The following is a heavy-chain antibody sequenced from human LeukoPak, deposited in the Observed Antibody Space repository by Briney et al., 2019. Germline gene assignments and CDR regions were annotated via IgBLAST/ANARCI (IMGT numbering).Heavy chain of an antibody. CDR2: IWYDGSNK. J-gene: IGHJ6*02. D-gene: IGHD3-22*01. CDR3: ARKYYDSSGYYYGDYYYGMDV. Sequence: GSLRLSCAASGFTFSSYGMHWVRQAPGKGLEWVAVIWYDGSNKYYADSVKGRFTISRDNSKNTLYLQMNSLRAEDTAVYYCARKYYDSSGYYYGDYYYGMDVWGQGTTVTVSS. CDR1: GFTFSSYG. V-gene: IGHV3-33*01.